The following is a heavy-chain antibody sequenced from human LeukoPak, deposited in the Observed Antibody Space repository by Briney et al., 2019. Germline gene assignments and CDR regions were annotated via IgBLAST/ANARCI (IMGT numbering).Heavy chain of an antibody. CDR2: INHSGST. V-gene: IGHV4-34*01. D-gene: IGHD6-19*01. CDR1: GGSFSGYY. CDR3: ASQGHSSGWSFFDY. Sequence: PSETLSLTCAVYGGSFSGYYWSWIRQPPGKGLEWIGEINHSGSTNYNPSLKSRVTISVDTSKNQFSLKLSSVTAADTAVYYCASQGHSSGWSFFDYWGQGTLVTVSS. J-gene: IGHJ4*02.